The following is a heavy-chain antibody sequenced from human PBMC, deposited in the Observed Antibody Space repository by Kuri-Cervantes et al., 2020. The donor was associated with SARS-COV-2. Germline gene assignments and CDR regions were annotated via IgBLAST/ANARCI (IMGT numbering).Heavy chain of an antibody. Sequence: GGSLRLSCAASGFTFSSYSMNWVRQAPGKGLEWVSSISSSSSYIYYADSVKGRFTISRDNAKNSLYLQMNSLRAGDTAVYYCARDFGYLNSYGYDWGQGTLVTVSS. CDR3: ARDFGYLNSYGYD. V-gene: IGHV3-21*01. J-gene: IGHJ4*02. CDR1: GFTFSSYS. CDR2: ISSSSSYI. D-gene: IGHD5-18*01.